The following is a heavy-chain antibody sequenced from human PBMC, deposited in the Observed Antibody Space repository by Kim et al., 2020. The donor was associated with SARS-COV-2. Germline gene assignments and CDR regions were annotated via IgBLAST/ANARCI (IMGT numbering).Heavy chain of an antibody. CDR1: GGSISSGGYY. Sequence: SETLSLTCTVSGGSISSGGYYWSWIRQHPGKGLEWIGYIYYSGSTYYNPSLKSRVTISVDTSKNQFSLKLSSVTAADTAVYYCARRPKGYCSGGSCGWVYFDYWGQGTLVTVSS. CDR2: IYYSGST. V-gene: IGHV4-31*03. CDR3: ARRPKGYCSGGSCGWVYFDY. J-gene: IGHJ4*02. D-gene: IGHD2-15*01.